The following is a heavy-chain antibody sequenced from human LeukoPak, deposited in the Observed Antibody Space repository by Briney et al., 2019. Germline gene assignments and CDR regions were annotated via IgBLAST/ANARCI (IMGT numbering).Heavy chain of an antibody. V-gene: IGHV3-64*01. CDR1: GFTFSSYA. CDR2: ISSNGGST. D-gene: IGHD4-17*01. J-gene: IGHJ4*02. CDR3: ARGGHGDYTFDY. Sequence: GGPLRLPCAASGFTFSSYAMHWARQAPGEALEYVTAISSNGGSTYYANSVKGRFTISRDNSKNTLYLQMGSLRAEDMAVYYCARGGHGDYTFDYWGQGTLVTVSS.